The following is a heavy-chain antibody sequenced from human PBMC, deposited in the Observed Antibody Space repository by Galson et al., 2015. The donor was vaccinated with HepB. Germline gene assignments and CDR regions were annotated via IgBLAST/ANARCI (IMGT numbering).Heavy chain of an antibody. J-gene: IGHJ6*02. V-gene: IGHV1-69*13. CDR1: GGTFSSYA. Sequence: SVKVSCKASGGTFSSYAISWVRQAPGQGLEWMGGIIPIFGTANYAQKFQGRVTITADESTSTTYMELSSLRSEDTAVYYCARDLNGAAAAGTSLYYGMDVWGRGTTVTVSS. D-gene: IGHD6-13*01. CDR2: IIPIFGTA. CDR3: ARDLNGAAAAGTSLYYGMDV.